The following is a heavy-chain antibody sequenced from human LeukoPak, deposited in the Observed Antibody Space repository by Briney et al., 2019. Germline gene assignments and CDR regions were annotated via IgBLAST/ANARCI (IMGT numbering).Heavy chain of an antibody. CDR3: AREGLGAFDI. CDR1: GFTFSSHV. V-gene: IGHV3-33*08. CDR2: IWYDGSNK. J-gene: IGHJ3*02. Sequence: GGSLRLSCAASGFTFSSHVIHWVRQAPGKGLEWVALIWYDGSNKYYADSVKGRFTISRDNSKHMLYLQMNSLTAEDTAVYYCAREGLGAFDIWGQGTMVTVSS. D-gene: IGHD3-16*01.